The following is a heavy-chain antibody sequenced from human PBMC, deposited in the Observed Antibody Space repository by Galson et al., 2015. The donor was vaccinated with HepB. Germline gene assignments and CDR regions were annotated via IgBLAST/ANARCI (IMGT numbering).Heavy chain of an antibody. CDR3: ARDLSSWYDSYFSHSFGSVGP. CDR1: GFTFSSYA. D-gene: IGHD6-13*01. CDR2: ISYDGSNK. V-gene: IGHV3-30-3*01. Sequence: SLRLSCAASGFTFSSYAMHWVRQAPGKGLEWVAVISYDGSNKYYADSVKGRFTISRDNSKNTLYLQMNSLRAEDTAVYYCARDLSSWYDSYFSHSFGSVGPWGQGTLVTVSP. J-gene: IGHJ5*02.